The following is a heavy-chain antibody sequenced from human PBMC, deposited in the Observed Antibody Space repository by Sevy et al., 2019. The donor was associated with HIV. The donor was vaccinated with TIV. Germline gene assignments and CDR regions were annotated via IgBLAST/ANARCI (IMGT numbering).Heavy chain of an antibody. V-gene: IGHV4-59*01. CDR3: ARGSSYYYDSSGYYSGRGWFDP. J-gene: IGHJ5*02. CDR1: GGSISSYY. CDR2: IYYSRST. Sequence: SETLSLTCTVSGGSISSYYWSWIRQPPGKGLEWIGYIYYSRSTNYNPSLKSRVTISVDTSKNQFSLKLSSVTAADTAVYYCARGSSYYYDSSGYYSGRGWFDPWGQGTLVTVSS. D-gene: IGHD3-22*01.